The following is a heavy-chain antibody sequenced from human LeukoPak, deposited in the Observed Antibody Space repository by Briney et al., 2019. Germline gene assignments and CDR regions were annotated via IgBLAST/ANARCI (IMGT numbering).Heavy chain of an antibody. J-gene: IGHJ4*02. CDR2: IYSGGST. D-gene: IGHD1-14*01. V-gene: IGHV3-53*01. CDR3: ASHHEQPPLDY. CDR1: GFTVSSNY. Sequence: GGSLRLSCAASGFTVSSNYMSWVREAPGKGLEWVSVIYSGGSTYYADSVKGRFTISRDNSKNTLYLQMNSLRAEDTAVYYCASHHEQPPLDYWGQGTLVTVSS.